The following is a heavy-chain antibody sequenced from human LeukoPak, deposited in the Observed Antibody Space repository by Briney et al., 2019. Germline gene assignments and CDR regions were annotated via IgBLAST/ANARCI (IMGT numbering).Heavy chain of an antibody. Sequence: QSGGSLRLSCAASGFTFSSYGMHWVRQAPGKGLEWVAFIRYDGTNKYYADSVKGRFTISRDDSKNTLYLQMNSLRAGDTAAYYCAKGYYFDILSGYSSLDSWGQGTLVTVSS. V-gene: IGHV3-30*02. CDR1: GFTFSSYG. CDR3: AKGYYFDILSGYSSLDS. CDR2: IRYDGTNK. J-gene: IGHJ4*02. D-gene: IGHD3-9*01.